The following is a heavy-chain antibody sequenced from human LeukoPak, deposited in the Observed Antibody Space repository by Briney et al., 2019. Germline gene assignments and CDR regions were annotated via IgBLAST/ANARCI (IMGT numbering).Heavy chain of an antibody. D-gene: IGHD2-15*01. CDR3: AKNADRGAYCRGGSCYPYCYYYMDV. V-gene: IGHV3-23*01. J-gene: IGHJ6*03. CDR2: ISGSGGST. CDR1: GFTFSSYA. Sequence: GGSLRLSCAASGFTFSSYAMSWVRQAPGKGLEWVSAISGSGGSTYYADSVKGRFTISRDNSKNTLYLQMNSLRAEDTAVYYCAKNADRGAYCRGGSCYPYCYYYMDVWGTGTTVTISS.